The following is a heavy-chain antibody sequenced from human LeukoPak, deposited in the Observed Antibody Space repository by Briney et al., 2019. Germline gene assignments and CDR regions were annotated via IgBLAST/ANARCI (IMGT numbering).Heavy chain of an antibody. D-gene: IGHD5-24*01. CDR2: INPNSGGT. V-gene: IGHV1-2*06. CDR3: ARVGDGYNFAFDI. J-gene: IGHJ3*02. Sequence: ASVKVSCKASGYTFTSYGISWVRQAPGQGLEWMGRINPNSGGTNYAQKFQGRVTMTRDTSISTAYMELSRLRSDDTAVYYCARVGDGYNFAFDIWGQGTMVTVSS. CDR1: GYTFTSYG.